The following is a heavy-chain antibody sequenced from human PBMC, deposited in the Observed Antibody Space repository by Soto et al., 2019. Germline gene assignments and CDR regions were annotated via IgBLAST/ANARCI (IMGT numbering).Heavy chain of an antibody. Sequence: GGSLRLSCAASGFTFSGSAMHWVRQASGKGLEWVGRIRSKANSYATAYAASVKGRFTISRDDSKNTAYLQMNSLKTEDTAVYYCTRLTDYYGSGSYYNSNYYYYYMDVWGKGTTVTSP. CDR2: IRSKANSYAT. D-gene: IGHD3-10*01. CDR3: TRLTDYYGSGSYYNSNYYYYYMDV. CDR1: GFTFSGSA. V-gene: IGHV3-73*01. J-gene: IGHJ6*03.